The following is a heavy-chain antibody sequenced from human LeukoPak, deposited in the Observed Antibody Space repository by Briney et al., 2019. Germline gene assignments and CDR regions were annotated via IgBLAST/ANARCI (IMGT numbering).Heavy chain of an antibody. J-gene: IGHJ1*01. CDR3: ARDIVVVPSASPSGPFQH. CDR2: INPNDGST. CDR1: GYTFTGYQ. D-gene: IGHD2-2*01. Sequence: ASVKVSCKASGYTFTGYQMHWVRQAPGQGPEWMGIINPNDGSTSFAQKFQGRVTMTRDTSTSTFYMEVSSLRSEDTAVYYCARDIVVVPSASPSGPFQHWGQGTLVTVSS. V-gene: IGHV1-46*01.